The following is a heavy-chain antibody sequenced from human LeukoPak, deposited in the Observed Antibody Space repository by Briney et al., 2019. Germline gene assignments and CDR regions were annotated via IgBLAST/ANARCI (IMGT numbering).Heavy chain of an antibody. V-gene: IGHV4-34*01. D-gene: IGHD6-19*01. CDR1: GGSFSGYY. Sequence: SETLSLTCAVYGGSFSGYYWSWIRQPPGKGLEWIGEINHSGSTNYNPSLKSRVTISVDTSKNQFSLKLSSVTAADTAVYYCARPPGYSSGWYSPGYYYYGMDVWGQGTTVTVSS. CDR2: INHSGST. CDR3: ARPPGYSSGWYSPGYYYYGMDV. J-gene: IGHJ6*02.